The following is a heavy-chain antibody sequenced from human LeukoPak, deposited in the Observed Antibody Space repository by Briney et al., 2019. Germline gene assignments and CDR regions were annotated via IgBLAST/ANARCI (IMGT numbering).Heavy chain of an antibody. Sequence: ASVKVSCKASGYTFTGYYIHWVRQAPGQGHEWMGWISPNSGDTKYAQRFQGRVTMTRDTSISTVYMDLSSLRSDDTAMYYCARAGFCSGGSCYSNDYWGQGTLVTVSS. J-gene: IGHJ4*02. CDR3: ARAGFCSGGSCYSNDY. D-gene: IGHD2-15*01. CDR2: ISPNSGDT. CDR1: GYTFTGYY. V-gene: IGHV1-2*02.